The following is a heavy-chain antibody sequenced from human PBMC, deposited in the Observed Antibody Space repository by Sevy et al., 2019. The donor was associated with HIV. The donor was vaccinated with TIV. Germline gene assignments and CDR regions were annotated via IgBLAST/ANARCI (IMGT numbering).Heavy chain of an antibody. V-gene: IGHV3-23*01. Sequence: GGSLRLSCAASGFTFSSYAMNWVRQAPGKGLEWVSAISGSGGSRYYADSVKGRFTISRDNSKNTLYLQMNSLRAEDTAVYYCAREVRFLEWYTIGYWGQGTLVTVSS. J-gene: IGHJ4*02. CDR3: AREVRFLEWYTIGY. CDR2: ISGSGGSR. D-gene: IGHD3-3*01. CDR1: GFTFSSYA.